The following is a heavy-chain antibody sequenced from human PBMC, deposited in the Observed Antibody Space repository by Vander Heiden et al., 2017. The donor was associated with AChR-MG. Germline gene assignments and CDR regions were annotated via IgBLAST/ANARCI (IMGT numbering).Heavy chain of an antibody. Sequence: EVQLVESGGGLVKPGGSLRLSCAASGSTFSSYSMNWVRQAPGKGLDWVSSISSSSSYIYYADSVKGRFTISRDNAKNSLYLQMNSLRAEDTAVYYCARDRPRSGYYAYYYYGMDVWGQGTTVTVSS. V-gene: IGHV3-21*01. CDR3: ARDRPRSGYYAYYYYGMDV. J-gene: IGHJ6*02. CDR1: GSTFSSYS. CDR2: ISSSSSYI. D-gene: IGHD3-3*01.